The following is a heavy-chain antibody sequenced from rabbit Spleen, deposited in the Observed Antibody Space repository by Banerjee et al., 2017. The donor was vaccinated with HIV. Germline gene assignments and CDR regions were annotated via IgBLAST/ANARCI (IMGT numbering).Heavy chain of an antibody. CDR2: IDSGSSGFT. Sequence: QEQLVESGGDLVKPEGSLTLTCKASGIDFSSYYYMCWVRQAPGKGLEWIACIDSGSSGFTYFASWAKGRFTISKTSSTTVTLQMISLTAADTASYFCARNLHSSPDLWGPGTLVTVS. D-gene: IGHD4-1*01. CDR3: ARNLHSSPDL. J-gene: IGHJ4*01. CDR1: GIDFSSYYY. V-gene: IGHV1S45*01.